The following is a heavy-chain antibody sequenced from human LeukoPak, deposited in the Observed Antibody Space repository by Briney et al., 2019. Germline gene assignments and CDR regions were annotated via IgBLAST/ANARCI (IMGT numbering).Heavy chain of an antibody. J-gene: IGHJ4*02. D-gene: IGHD3-3*01. V-gene: IGHV3-23*01. CDR3: AKDFDFWSAYYRGDDC. CDR2: ISGTGDST. CDR1: RFTFSSYA. Sequence: GGSLRLSCAASRFTFSSYAMSWVRQAPGKGLEWVSAISGTGDSTYYADSVKGRFTISRDNSKNTLYLQMNGLRAEDTAIYYCAKDFDFWSAYYRGDDCWGQGTLVTVSS.